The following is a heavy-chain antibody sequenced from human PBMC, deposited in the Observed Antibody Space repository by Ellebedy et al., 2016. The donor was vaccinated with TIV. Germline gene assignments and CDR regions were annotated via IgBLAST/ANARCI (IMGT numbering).Heavy chain of an antibody. J-gene: IGHJ4*02. Sequence: AASVKVSCKASGYTFTSYGISWVRQAPGQGLEWMGWISAYNGNTNYAQKRQGRVTMTTDTSTSTAYMELRSLRSDDTAVYYCAKVGATPLLWFGELGYYWGQGTLVTVSS. D-gene: IGHD3-10*01. CDR2: ISAYNGNT. V-gene: IGHV1-18*01. CDR1: GYTFTSYG. CDR3: AKVGATPLLWFGELGYY.